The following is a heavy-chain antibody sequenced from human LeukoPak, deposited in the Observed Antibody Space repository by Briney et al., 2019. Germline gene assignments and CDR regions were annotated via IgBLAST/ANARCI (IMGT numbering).Heavy chain of an antibody. CDR2: VQPDGSAK. CDR3: ARDFFGWSSLGH. D-gene: IGHD6-19*01. Sequence: PGGSLRLSCAASGFTFRSNWMNWVRQAPGKGLEGVAHVQPDGSAKIYADSVKGRFTISGDNAKDSVYLQMNSLRVEDTAVYYCARDFFGWSSLGHWGQGTLVTVSS. J-gene: IGHJ1*01. V-gene: IGHV3-7*01. CDR1: GFTFRSNW.